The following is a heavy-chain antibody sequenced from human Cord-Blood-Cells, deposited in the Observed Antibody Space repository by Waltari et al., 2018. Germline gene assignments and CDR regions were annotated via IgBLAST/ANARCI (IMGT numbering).Heavy chain of an antibody. J-gene: IGHJ4*02. CDR2: IYYRGRP. D-gene: IGHD3-22*01. CDR3: ARPLNYYDSSGYYYY. V-gene: IGHV4-39*01. CDR1: GGSISSSSYY. Sequence: QLQLQESGPGLVKPSETLSLTCTVSGGSISSSSYYWGWIRQPPGKGLEWIGSIYYRGRPYYSPALKSRVTISVDTSKNQFSLKLSSVTAADTAVYYCARPLNYYDSSGYYYYWGQGTLVTVSS.